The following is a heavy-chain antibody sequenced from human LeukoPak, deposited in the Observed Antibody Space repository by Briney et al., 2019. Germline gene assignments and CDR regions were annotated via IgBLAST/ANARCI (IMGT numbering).Heavy chain of an antibody. V-gene: IGHV4-34*01. D-gene: IGHD3-10*01. CDR3: ARGHWGLWFGEYYFDY. Sequence: SETLSLTCAVYGGSFSGYYWSWIRQPPGKGLEWIGEINHSGSTSYNPSLKSRVTISVDTSKNQFSLKLSSVTAADTAVYYCARGHWGLWFGEYYFDYWGQGTLVTVSS. J-gene: IGHJ4*02. CDR1: GGSFSGYY. CDR2: INHSGST.